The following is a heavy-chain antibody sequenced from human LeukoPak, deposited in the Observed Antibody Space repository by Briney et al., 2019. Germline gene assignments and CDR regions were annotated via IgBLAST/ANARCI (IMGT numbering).Heavy chain of an antibody. Sequence: SGTLSLTCAVSGGSISSSNWWSWVRQPPGKGLEWIGEIYHSGSTNYNPSLKSRVTISVDKSKNQFSLKLSSVTAADTAVYYCARVHYYDSSGSFFTFYFDYWGQGTLVTVSS. CDR1: GGSISSSNW. CDR3: ARVHYYDSSGSFFTFYFDY. D-gene: IGHD3-22*01. J-gene: IGHJ4*02. CDR2: IYHSGST. V-gene: IGHV4-4*02.